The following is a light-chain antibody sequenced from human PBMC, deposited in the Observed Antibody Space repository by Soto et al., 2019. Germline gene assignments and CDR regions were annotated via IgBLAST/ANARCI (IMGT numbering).Light chain of an antibody. CDR1: QSVSSSY. J-gene: IGKJ1*01. CDR2: GAS. V-gene: IGKV3-20*01. CDR3: QQYGSSPVT. Sequence: GLTLSPGAVSLTPEERATLSCRASQSVSSSYLAWYQQKPGQAPRLLIYGASTRATGIPARFSGSGSGTDFTLTISRLEPEDFAVYYCQQYGSSPVTFGQGTMVDI.